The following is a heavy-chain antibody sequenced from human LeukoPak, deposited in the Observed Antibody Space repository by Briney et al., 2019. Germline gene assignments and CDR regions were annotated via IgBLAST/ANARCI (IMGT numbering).Heavy chain of an antibody. J-gene: IGHJ4*02. CDR1: GGSVSSSSYY. CDR2: IYYSGST. CDR3: ARQGFLEMTKLFDY. V-gene: IGHV4-39*01. Sequence: SETLSLTCTVSGGSVSSSSYYWGRIRQPPGRGLEWIGTIYYSGSTYYNPSLKSRVTISVDTSKNQFSLKLSSMTAADTAVYYCARQGFLEMTKLFDYWGQGTLVTVSS. D-gene: IGHD1-1*01.